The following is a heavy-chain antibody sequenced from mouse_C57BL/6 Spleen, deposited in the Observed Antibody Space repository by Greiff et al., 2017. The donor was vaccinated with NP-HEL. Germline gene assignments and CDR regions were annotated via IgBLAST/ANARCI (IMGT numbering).Heavy chain of an antibody. J-gene: IGHJ4*01. CDR1: GYSFTDYN. CDR2: INPNYGTT. CDR3: ARSGGYDVNWERAMDY. Sequence: EVQLQQSGPELVKPGASVKISCKASGYSFTDYNMNWVKQSNGKSLEWIGVINPNYGTTSYNQKFKGKATLTVDQSSSTAYMQLNSLTSEDYAVYYCARSGGYDVNWERAMDYWGQGTSVTVSS. V-gene: IGHV1-39*01. D-gene: IGHD2-2*01.